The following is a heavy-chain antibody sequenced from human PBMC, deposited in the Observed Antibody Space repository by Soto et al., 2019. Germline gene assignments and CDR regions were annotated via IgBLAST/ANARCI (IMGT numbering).Heavy chain of an antibody. Sequence: GSLRLSCAASGFTVSSNYMSWVRQAPGKGLEWVSVIYSGGSTYYADSVKGRFTISRDNSKNTLYLQMSSLRAGDTAVYYCARAPFGYSMGGMDVWGQGTTVTVSS. CDR3: ARAPFGYSMGGMDV. J-gene: IGHJ6*02. CDR1: GFTVSSNY. V-gene: IGHV3-53*01. D-gene: IGHD2-15*01. CDR2: IYSGGST.